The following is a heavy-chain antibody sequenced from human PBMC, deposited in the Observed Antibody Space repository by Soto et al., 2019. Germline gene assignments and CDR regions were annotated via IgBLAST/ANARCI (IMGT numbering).Heavy chain of an antibody. D-gene: IGHD2-21*01. CDR2: IIPIQGKA. V-gene: IGHV1-69*02. CDR1: GGSFISYS. Sequence: QVQLVQSGAELKKPGSSVKVSCETSGGSFISYSFTWVRQAPGQGLEWMGRIIPIQGKANYALKFQDRGTITADRYTRTAYMELRSLRPEDTAVYYCAKSLLFVDHAYMDVWGKGTTVTVSS. J-gene: IGHJ6*03. CDR3: AKSLLFVDHAYMDV.